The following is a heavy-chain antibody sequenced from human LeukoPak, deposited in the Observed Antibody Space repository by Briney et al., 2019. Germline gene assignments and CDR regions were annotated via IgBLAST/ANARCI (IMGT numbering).Heavy chain of an antibody. Sequence: PSETLSLTCTVSGGSISSSSYYWGWIRQPPGEGLEWIGSIYYSGSTYYNPSLKSRVTISVDTSKNQFSLKLSSVTAADTAVYYCARLYYYGSGSYARYFDYWGQGTLVTVSS. D-gene: IGHD3-10*01. CDR1: GGSISSSSYY. CDR3: ARLYYYGSGSYARYFDY. V-gene: IGHV4-39*01. CDR2: IYYSGST. J-gene: IGHJ4*02.